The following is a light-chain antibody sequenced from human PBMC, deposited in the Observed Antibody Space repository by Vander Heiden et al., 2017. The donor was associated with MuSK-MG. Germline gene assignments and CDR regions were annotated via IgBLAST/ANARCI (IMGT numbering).Light chain of an antibody. V-gene: IGLV2-8*01. Sequence: QSALTQPPSASGSPGQSVTISCTGTSRDVGGYNYVSWYQHHPGKPPKLMIYEVSKRPAGVPDRFSGSKSGNTASLTVSGRQAEDEADYYCSSYAGSNNWVFGGGTKLTVL. J-gene: IGLJ3*02. CDR3: SSYAGSNNWV. CDR2: EVS. CDR1: SRDVGGYNY.